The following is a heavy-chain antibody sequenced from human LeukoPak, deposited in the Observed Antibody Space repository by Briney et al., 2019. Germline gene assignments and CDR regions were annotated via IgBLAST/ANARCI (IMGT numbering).Heavy chain of an antibody. CDR1: GYTFTSYD. CDR3: ARLIEAELLWFGQSFNYFDY. CDR2: MNPNSGNT. D-gene: IGHD3-10*01. J-gene: IGHJ4*02. Sequence: GASVKVSCKASGYTFTSYDINWVRQATGQGLEWMGWMNPNSGNTGYAQKFQGRVTMTRNTSISTAYMEPSSLRSEDTAVYYCARLIEAELLWFGQSFNYFDYWGQGTLVTVSS. V-gene: IGHV1-8*01.